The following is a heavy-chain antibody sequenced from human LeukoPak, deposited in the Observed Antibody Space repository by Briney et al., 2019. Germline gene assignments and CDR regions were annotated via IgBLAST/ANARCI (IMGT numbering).Heavy chain of an antibody. D-gene: IGHD2-21*01. CDR2: ISSDGSNK. J-gene: IGHJ6*02. V-gene: IGHV3-30-3*01. CDR1: GFTFTTYS. CDR3: AREGEADYYGMDV. Sequence: GGSLSLSCAASGFTFTTYSIHWVRRAPGKGLEWVAVISSDGSNKYYADSVKGRFTISRDNSKNTLYLQMNSLRAEDTAVYYCAREGEADYYGMDVWGQGTTVTVSS.